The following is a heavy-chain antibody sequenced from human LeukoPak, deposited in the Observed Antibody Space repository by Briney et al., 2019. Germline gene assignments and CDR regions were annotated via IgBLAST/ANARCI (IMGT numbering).Heavy chain of an antibody. CDR2: IDQDGSDE. D-gene: IGHD2/OR15-2a*01. CDR1: GFNFTKHW. CDR3: VRGYSTTYYAWLEP. J-gene: IGHJ5*02. V-gene: IGHV3-7*01. Sequence: PGGTLRLSCGASGFNFTKHWMTWVRQAPGKGLEWVASIDQDGSDENYLDSVKGRFTISRDNAQNSLYLYMNSLTPEDTAIFSCVRGYSTTYYAWLEPWGQGTLVTVSS.